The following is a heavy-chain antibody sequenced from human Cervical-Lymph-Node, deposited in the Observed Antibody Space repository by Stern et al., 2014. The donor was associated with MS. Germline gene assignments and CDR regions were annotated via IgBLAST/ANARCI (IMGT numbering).Heavy chain of an antibody. V-gene: IGHV1-18*04. D-gene: IGHD3-22*01. CDR1: GYTFTNYG. CDR2: ISGHNGTP. Sequence: VQLVQSGAEVKEPGASVKVSCKTSGYTFTNYGITWVRQAPGQGLEWTGWISGHNGTPNYAPKFLGRVTMTTDTSTSTAYLELRSLRSDDTAVYYCARDRGYYYESSGYDFQHWGQGTLITVSS. CDR3: ARDRGYYYESSGYDFQH. J-gene: IGHJ1*01.